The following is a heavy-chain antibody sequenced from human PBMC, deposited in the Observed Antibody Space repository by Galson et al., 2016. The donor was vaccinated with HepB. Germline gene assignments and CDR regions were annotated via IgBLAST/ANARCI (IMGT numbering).Heavy chain of an antibody. CDR3: VKGVASRPGYYFAL. Sequence: SLRLSCAASGFTFSTYAMHWVRQAPGKGLEYVSGINSNGGDINYTDSVKGRFTISRDNSKNTLYFQMSGLRPEDTAVYYCVKGVASRPGYYFALCGQGTLVTVSP. CDR1: GFTFSTYA. CDR2: INSNGGDI. J-gene: IGHJ4*02. V-gene: IGHV3-64D*06. D-gene: IGHD6-13*01.